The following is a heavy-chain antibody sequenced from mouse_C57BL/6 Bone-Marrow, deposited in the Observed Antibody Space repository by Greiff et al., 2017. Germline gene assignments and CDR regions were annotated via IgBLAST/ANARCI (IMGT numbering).Heavy chain of an antibody. CDR2: ISYDGSN. J-gene: IGHJ3*01. CDR1: GYSITSGYY. D-gene: IGHD2-5*01. V-gene: IGHV3-6*01. CDR3: AREGDSNYAWFAY. Sequence: EVKLVESGPGLVKPSQSLSLTCSVTGYSITSGYYWNWIRQFPGNKLEWMGYISYDGSNNYNPSLKNRISIPRDTSKNQFFLKLNSVTTEDTATYYCAREGDSNYAWFAYWGQGTLVTVSA.